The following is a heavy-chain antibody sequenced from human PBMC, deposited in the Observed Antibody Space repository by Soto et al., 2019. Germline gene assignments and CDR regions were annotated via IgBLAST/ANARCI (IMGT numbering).Heavy chain of an antibody. CDR2: IYSGGST. CDR1: GFTVSSNY. CDR3: AREAGDTTLDY. J-gene: IGHJ4*02. D-gene: IGHD7-27*01. Sequence: GGSLRLSCAASGFTVSSNYMSWVRQAPGKGLEWVSVIYSGGSTYYADSVKGRFTISRDNSKNTLYLQMNSLRAEDTAVYYCAREAGDTTLDYWGQGTLVTVSS. V-gene: IGHV3-53*01.